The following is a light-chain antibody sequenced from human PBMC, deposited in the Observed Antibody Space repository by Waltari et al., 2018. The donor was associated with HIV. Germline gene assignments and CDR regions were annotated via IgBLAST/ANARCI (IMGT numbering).Light chain of an antibody. Sequence: EIVLTQSPGTLSLSPGDRATLSCRASQSVPRTFLAWYQQKRGQAPRLLIYGAFSRASGIPDRVRGGGSGADFTLTISRLEPEDFAVYYCLQYGSLPYSFGQGTKLEIK. CDR1: QSVPRTF. V-gene: IGKV3-20*01. J-gene: IGKJ2*03. CDR3: LQYGSLPYS. CDR2: GAF.